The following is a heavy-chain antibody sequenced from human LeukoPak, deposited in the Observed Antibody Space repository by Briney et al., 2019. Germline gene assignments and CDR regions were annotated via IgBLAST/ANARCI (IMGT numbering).Heavy chain of an antibody. J-gene: IGHJ4*02. V-gene: IGHV3-7*01. D-gene: IGHD1-26*01. CDR1: GFTFSNYW. CDR3: ARDKVLGATHFDY. CDR2: IKQDGSDK. Sequence: TGGSLRLSCAASGFTFSNYWMAWVRQAPGKGLEWVANIKQDGSDKFYGDSVKGRFTISRDNAKNSVYLQMNSLRAEDTAVYYCARDKVLGATHFDYWGQGTPVTVSS.